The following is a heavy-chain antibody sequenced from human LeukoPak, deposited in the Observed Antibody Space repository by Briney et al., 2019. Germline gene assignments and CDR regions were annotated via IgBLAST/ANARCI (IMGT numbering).Heavy chain of an antibody. CDR2: ISSSSSYI. CDR3: ARDRIYCSGGSCYPGDAFDI. V-gene: IGHV3-21*01. Sequence: GGSLRLSCAASGFTFNSYSMNWVRQAPGKGLEWVSSISSSSSYIYYADSVKGRFTISRDNARNSLYLQMNSLRAEDTAVYYCARDRIYCSGGSCYPGDAFDIWGQGTMVTVSS. J-gene: IGHJ3*02. D-gene: IGHD2-15*01. CDR1: GFTFNSYS.